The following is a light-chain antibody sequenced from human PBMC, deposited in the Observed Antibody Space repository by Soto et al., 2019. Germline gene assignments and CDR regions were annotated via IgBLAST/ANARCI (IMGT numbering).Light chain of an antibody. CDR2: AAS. J-gene: IGKJ4*01. CDR1: QGISSF. V-gene: IGKV1-9*01. Sequence: DIQLTQSPSFLSASVGDRVTVTCRASQGISSFLAWYQVKPGKAPKLLIYAASTLKNGVPSRFSGSASGTECTLTISSLQPEDFATYYCLQLNTYPLTFGGGTKVEI. CDR3: LQLNTYPLT.